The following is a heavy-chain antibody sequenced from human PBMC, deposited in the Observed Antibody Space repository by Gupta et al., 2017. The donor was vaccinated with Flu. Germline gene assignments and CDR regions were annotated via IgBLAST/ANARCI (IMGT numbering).Heavy chain of an antibody. J-gene: IGHJ5*02. D-gene: IGHD5/OR15-5a*01. CDR3: ARSFYDKDSDNHGSDL. CDR1: GFTITYYA. CDR2: ISGNGVAK. Sequence: EVQMIQSGGGLVQAGGSLRLSCAASGFTITYYATHWVRQAPGKGLEFVSAISGNGVAKHYADSVKGRYTVSIDKSQNTVFLDMSGLGHEDSATYFCARSFYDKDSDNHGSDLWGQGTQVTVSS. V-gene: IGHV3-64D*06.